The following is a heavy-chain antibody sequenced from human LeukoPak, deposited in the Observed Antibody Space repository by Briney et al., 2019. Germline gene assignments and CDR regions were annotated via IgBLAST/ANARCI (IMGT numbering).Heavy chain of an antibody. Sequence: PSETLSLTCAVSGGSISSNTWWTWVRQAPGKGLEWIGNIYHTGSTNYNPSLESRVTISVDQSKNHFSLKLTSVTAADTALYYCARDPGSASADYWGQGTLVTVSS. CDR1: GGSISSNTW. V-gene: IGHV4-4*02. CDR2: IYHTGST. J-gene: IGHJ4*02. CDR3: ARDPGSASADY. D-gene: IGHD3-10*01.